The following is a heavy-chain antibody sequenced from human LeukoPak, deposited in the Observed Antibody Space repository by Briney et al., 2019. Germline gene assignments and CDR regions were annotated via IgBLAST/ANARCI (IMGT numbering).Heavy chain of an antibody. CDR3: ARSRTGNYFDY. D-gene: IGHD2-8*02. CDR2: ISNKGNKK. CDR1: GFSFSSFA. V-gene: IGHV3-21*01. J-gene: IGHJ4*02. Sequence: GESLRLSCAASGFSFSSFALSWVRQSPGAGLEWVSTISNKGNKKTYADSLRGRFTISRDNAKNSLYLQMNSLRAEDTAVYYCARSRTGNYFDYWGQGTLVTVSS.